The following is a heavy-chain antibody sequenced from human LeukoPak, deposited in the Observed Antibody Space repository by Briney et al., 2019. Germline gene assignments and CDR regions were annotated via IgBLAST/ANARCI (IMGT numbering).Heavy chain of an antibody. V-gene: IGHV1-69*05. Sequence: VASVKVSCKASGGTFSSYVINWVRQAPGQGLEWMGGIIPMFGTANYAQSFQGRVTITTDGPTNTAYLELTSLRSEDTAMYYCARWDGDYYDSSGYYYQQTNAFDIWGQGTMVAVSS. J-gene: IGHJ3*02. CDR2: IIPMFGTA. CDR3: ARWDGDYYDSSGYYYQQTNAFDI. CDR1: GGTFSSYV. D-gene: IGHD3-22*01.